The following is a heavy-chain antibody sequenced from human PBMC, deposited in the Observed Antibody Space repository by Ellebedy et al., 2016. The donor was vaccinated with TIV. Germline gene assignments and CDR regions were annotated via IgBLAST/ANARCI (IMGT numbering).Heavy chain of an antibody. CDR2: IYYSGST. J-gene: IGHJ6*02. D-gene: IGHD3-10*01. V-gene: IGHV4-59*01. CDR3: ARDRYYGSGNYRFLYYYGMDV. CDR1: GGSISNDY. Sequence: MPSETLSLTCTVSGGSISNDYWSWIRQPPGKGLEWIGHIYYSGSTNYNPSLKSRVTISGDTSKNQFFLKLSSVTAADTAVYYCARDRYYGSGNYRFLYYYGMDVWGQGTTVTVSS.